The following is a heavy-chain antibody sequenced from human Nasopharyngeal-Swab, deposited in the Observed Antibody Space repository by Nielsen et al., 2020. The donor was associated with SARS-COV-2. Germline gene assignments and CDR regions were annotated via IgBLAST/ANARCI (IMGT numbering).Heavy chain of an antibody. CDR3: ARDGGLGYYYYGMDV. Sequence: GESLKISCAASGIFVSGNYMNWVRQAPGKGLEWVSSISSSSSYIYYADSVKGRFTISRDNAKNSLYLQMNSLRAEDTAVYYCARDGGLGYYYYGMDVWGQGTTVTVSS. J-gene: IGHJ6*02. V-gene: IGHV3-21*01. D-gene: IGHD3-16*01. CDR2: ISSSSSYI. CDR1: GIFVSGNY.